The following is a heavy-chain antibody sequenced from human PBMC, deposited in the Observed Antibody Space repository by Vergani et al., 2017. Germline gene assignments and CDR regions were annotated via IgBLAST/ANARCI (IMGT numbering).Heavy chain of an antibody. Sequence: QVQLVESGGGVVQPGRSLRLSCAASGFTFSSYGMHWVRQAPGKGLEWVAVIWYDGSNKYYADSVKGRFTISRDNSKNTLYLQMNSLRAEDTAVYYCARDQVGEGYNPGDYWGQGTLVTVSS. CDR3: ARDQVGEGYNPGDY. CDR2: IWYDGSNK. J-gene: IGHJ4*02. D-gene: IGHD5-24*01. V-gene: IGHV3-33*01. CDR1: GFTFSSYG.